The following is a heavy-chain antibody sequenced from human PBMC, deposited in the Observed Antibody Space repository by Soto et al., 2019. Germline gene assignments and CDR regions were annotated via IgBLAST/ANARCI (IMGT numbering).Heavy chain of an antibody. Sequence: EVQLLESGGGLVQPGGSLRLSCAASGFTFSSYAMSWVRQAPGKGLEWVSAISGSGGSTYYADSVKGRFTISRDNSKNTRYLQMNSLRAEDTAVYYCAKGGITIFGVVIPFDYWGQGTLVTVSS. D-gene: IGHD3-3*01. J-gene: IGHJ4*02. V-gene: IGHV3-23*01. CDR3: AKGGITIFGVVIPFDY. CDR2: ISGSGGST. CDR1: GFTFSSYA.